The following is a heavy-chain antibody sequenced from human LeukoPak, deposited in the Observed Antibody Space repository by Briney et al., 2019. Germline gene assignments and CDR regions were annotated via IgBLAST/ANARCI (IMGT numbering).Heavy chain of an antibody. J-gene: IGHJ3*02. CDR2: ISYDGSNK. V-gene: IGHV3-30-3*01. Sequence: GGSLRLSCAASGFTFSSYAMHWVRQAPGKGLEWVAVISYDGSNKYYADSVKGRFTISRDNSKNTLYLQMNSLRAEDTAVYYCAREDDYGDYTPGRDIWGQGTMVTVSS. D-gene: IGHD4-17*01. CDR3: AREDDYGDYTPGRDI. CDR1: GFTFSSYA.